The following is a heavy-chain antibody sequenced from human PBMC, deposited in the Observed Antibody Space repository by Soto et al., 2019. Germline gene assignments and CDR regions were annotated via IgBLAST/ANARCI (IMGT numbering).Heavy chain of an antibody. CDR2: INGSGSSK. V-gene: IGHV3-23*01. J-gene: IGHJ4*02. CDR3: ARDIEPRGLFFDY. D-gene: IGHD2-8*02. Sequence: GGSLRLSCAASGCTFSSYAMSWVRQAPGKGLEWVAGINGSGSSKYYADSVKRRFTISRDNAKNSLSLQIDTLRAEDTAVYYCARDIEPRGLFFDYWGQGTLVTVSS. CDR1: GCTFSSYA.